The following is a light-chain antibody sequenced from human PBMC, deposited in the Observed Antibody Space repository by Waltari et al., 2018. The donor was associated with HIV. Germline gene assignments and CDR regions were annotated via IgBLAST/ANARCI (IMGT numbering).Light chain of an antibody. V-gene: IGKV2-28*01. CDR3: MQGSQTPFS. Sequence: DIVMTQTPLSLPVTPGEPASISCRSRQSLLKSNGKNYLDWYLQKPGQSPQLLIYLGSNRASGVPDRFSGSGSGTDFTLKISRVEAEDVGIYYCMQGSQTPFSFGQGTKLVVK. J-gene: IGKJ2*03. CDR2: LGS. CDR1: QSLLKSNGKNY.